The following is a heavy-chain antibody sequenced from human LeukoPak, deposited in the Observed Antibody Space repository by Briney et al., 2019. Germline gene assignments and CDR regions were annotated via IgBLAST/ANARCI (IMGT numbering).Heavy chain of an antibody. CDR1: GYSISSGYC. CDR2: IYHSGST. D-gene: IGHD2-2*01. CDR3: ARDARYCSSTSCSAGWFDP. Sequence: PSETLSLTCAVSGYSISSGYCWGWIRQPPGKGLEWIGSIYHSGSTYYNPSLKSRVTISVDTSKNQFSLKLSSVTAADTAVYYCARDARYCSSTSCSAGWFDPWGQGTLVTVSS. V-gene: IGHV4-38-2*02. J-gene: IGHJ5*02.